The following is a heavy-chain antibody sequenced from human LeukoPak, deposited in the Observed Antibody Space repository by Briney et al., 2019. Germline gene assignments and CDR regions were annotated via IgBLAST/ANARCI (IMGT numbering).Heavy chain of an antibody. D-gene: IGHD3-10*01. CDR2: INGDGSTS. CDR1: GFTFSKYW. V-gene: IGHV3-74*01. Sequence: QPGGSLRLSCAASGFTFSKYWVHWVRQAPGKGLVWVSRINGDGSTSVYADSVKGRFTISRDNAKNTVYLQMNCLRAEDTAVYYCARGTFGDYWGQGTLVTVSS. J-gene: IGHJ4*02. CDR3: ARGTFGDY.